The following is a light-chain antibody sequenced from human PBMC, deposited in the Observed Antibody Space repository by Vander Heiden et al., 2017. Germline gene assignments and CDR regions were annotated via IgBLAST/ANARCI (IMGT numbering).Light chain of an antibody. J-gene: IGLJ2*01. CDR3: AAWDDSLNIVL. CDR2: SNN. CDR1: NSNLGSDT. Sequence: QSALTQPPSASGPPGQRVTISCSGTNSNLGSDTVTWYQQLPGTDPKLLIYSNNQRPSGVPDRFSGSKSGTSASLAISGLQSEDEADYYCAAWDDSLNIVLFGGGTKLTVL. V-gene: IGLV1-44*01.